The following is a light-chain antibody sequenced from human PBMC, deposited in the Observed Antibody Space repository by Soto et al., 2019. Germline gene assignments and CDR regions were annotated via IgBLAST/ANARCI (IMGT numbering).Light chain of an antibody. CDR3: SSYTSSSTLGV. CDR2: EVS. V-gene: IGLV2-14*01. Sequence: QSVLTQPASVSGSPGQSITISCTGTSSDIGIYNYVSWYQQHPGKAPKLMIYEVSNRPSGVSNRFSGSKSGNTASLTISGLQAEDEAHYYCSSYTSSSTLGVFGGATKLTVL. J-gene: IGLJ2*01. CDR1: SSDIGIYNY.